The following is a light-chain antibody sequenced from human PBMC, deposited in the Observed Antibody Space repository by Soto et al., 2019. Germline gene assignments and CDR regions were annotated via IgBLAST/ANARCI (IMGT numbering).Light chain of an antibody. CDR2: TAS. CDR3: QHYNSYSEA. V-gene: IGKV1-39*01. J-gene: IGKJ1*01. Sequence: DIQLTQSPTSLSASVGDRISISCRATQSIGSNLCWYQQKPGKAPALLIYTASTLQSGVPSRFSGSGYATDFTLTISSLQPEDVATYFCQHYNSYSEAFGQGTKVELK. CDR1: QSIGSN.